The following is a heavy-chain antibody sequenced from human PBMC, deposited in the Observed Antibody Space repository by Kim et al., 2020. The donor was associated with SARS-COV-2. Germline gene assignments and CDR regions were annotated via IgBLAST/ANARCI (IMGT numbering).Heavy chain of an antibody. CDR3: ARGYGDYGDWDWFDP. J-gene: IGHJ5*02. V-gene: IGHV3-7*03. Sequence: VDSVKGRFTISSDNAKNSRYLQMNSLRAEDTAVYYCARGYGDYGDWDWFDPWGQGTLVTVSS. D-gene: IGHD4-17*01.